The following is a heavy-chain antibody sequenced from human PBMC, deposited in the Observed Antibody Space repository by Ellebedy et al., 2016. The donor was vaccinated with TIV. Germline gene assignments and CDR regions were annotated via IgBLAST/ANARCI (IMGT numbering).Heavy chain of an antibody. CDR3: ARDQISSSGDY. D-gene: IGHD6-6*01. CDR1: GYTFTSYG. CDR2: ISTYNDNI. V-gene: IGHV1-18*04. Sequence: ASVKVSCKASGYTFTSYGISWVRQAPGQGLEWMGWISTYNDNINYAQKLQGRVTMTTDTSTSTAYMEMRSLRSDDTAVYYCARDQISSSGDYWGQGTLVTVSS. J-gene: IGHJ4*02.